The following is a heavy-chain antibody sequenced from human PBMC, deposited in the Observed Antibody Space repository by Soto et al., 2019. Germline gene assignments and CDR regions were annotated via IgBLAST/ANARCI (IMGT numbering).Heavy chain of an antibody. CDR2: IYYSGST. V-gene: IGHV4-59*01. D-gene: IGHD6-19*01. CDR1: GFSISSYY. CDR3: ARRSRIAVAGTVGYYFDY. J-gene: IGHJ4*02. Sequence: PSETLSLTCTVSGFSISSYYWSWIRQPPGKGLEWIGYIYYSGSTNYNPSLKSRVTISVDTSKNQFSLKLSSVTAADTAVYYCARRSRIAVAGTVGYYFDYWGQGTLVTVSS.